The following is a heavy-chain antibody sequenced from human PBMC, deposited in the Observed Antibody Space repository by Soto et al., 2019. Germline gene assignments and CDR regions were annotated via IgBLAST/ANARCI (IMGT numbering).Heavy chain of an antibody. V-gene: IGHV1-2*02. CDR3: TRENIENSDGLYDAFDI. J-gene: IGHJ3*02. D-gene: IGHD5-18*01. CDR1: GYTFTDYY. CDR2: MNPKNGGA. Sequence: AAVKVSCKTSGYTFTDYYTHWVRQAPGQGLEWMGWMNPKNGGAYFAQKFQGRVTLTRDTSIGTAYIEVNSLTSDDMAVYFCTRENIENSDGLYDAFDIWGQGTTVTVSS.